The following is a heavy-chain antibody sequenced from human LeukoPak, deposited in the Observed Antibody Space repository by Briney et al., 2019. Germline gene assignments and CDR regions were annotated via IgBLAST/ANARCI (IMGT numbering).Heavy chain of an antibody. J-gene: IGHJ3*02. Sequence: SETLSLTCTVSGGSISSSSYYWGWIRQPRGKGLEWIGSIYYSGSTYYNPSLKSRVTISVDTSKNQFSLKLSSVTAADTAVYYCASGSGSYYGAFDIWGQGTMVTVSS. CDR2: IYYSGST. CDR3: ASGSGSYYGAFDI. D-gene: IGHD1-26*01. CDR1: GGSISSSSYY. V-gene: IGHV4-39*01.